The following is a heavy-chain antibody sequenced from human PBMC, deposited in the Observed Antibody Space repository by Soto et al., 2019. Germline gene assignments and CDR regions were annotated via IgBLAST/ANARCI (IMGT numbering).Heavy chain of an antibody. J-gene: IGHJ4*02. V-gene: IGHV3-23*01. CDR2: ISAGGDLS. Sequence: EVQLLESGGDLIHPGGSLRLSCAASGFVFGRNSMTWVRQTPGKGLEWVAGISAGGDLSWHADFVKGRFTISRDNSKNMGYLQVNNLRVDDTGVYFCSKWDGYGDYWGRGALVTVSA. D-gene: IGHD5-12*01. CDR3: SKWDGYGDY. CDR1: GFVFGRNS.